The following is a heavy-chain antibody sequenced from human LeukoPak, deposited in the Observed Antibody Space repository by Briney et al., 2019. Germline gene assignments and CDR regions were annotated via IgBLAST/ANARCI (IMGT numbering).Heavy chain of an antibody. V-gene: IGHV3-9*01. CDR1: GFTFDDYG. J-gene: IGHJ4*02. D-gene: IGHD6-13*01. CDR2: ISWNSASV. CDR3: AKDYGYSSSWYDY. Sequence: GGSLRLSCEASGFTFDDYGMHWVRHAPGKGLEWVSSISWNSASVGYVDSAKGRFTISRDNAKKTLYLQMNSLRAEDTALYYCAKDYGYSSSWYDYWGQGTLVTVSS.